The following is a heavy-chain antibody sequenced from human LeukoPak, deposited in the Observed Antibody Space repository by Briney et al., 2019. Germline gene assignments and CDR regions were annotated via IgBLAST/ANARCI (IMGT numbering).Heavy chain of an antibody. J-gene: IGHJ4*02. V-gene: IGHV3-21*04. CDR1: GFTFSSYS. D-gene: IGHD6-13*01. CDR2: ISSRSSYI. Sequence: GGSLRLSCAASGFTFSSYSMNWVRQAPGKGLEWVSSISSRSSYIYYADSVKGRFTISRDNAKNSLYLQMNSLRAEDTAVYYCAREGSSSTWGQGTLVTVSS. CDR3: AREGSSST.